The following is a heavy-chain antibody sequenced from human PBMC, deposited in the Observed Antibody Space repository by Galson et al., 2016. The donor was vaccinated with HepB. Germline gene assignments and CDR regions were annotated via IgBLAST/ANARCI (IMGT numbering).Heavy chain of an antibody. CDR2: ISWNSGSI. V-gene: IGHV3-9*01. Sequence: SLRLSCAASGFTFDDYAMHWVRQAPGKGLEWVSGISWNSGSIGYADSVKGRFTISRDNSRSSLYLQLDSLRAEDTAVYYCAREKSLSGHYYYYGMDVWGQGTTVTVFS. D-gene: IGHD5/OR15-5a*01. CDR1: GFTFDDYA. CDR3: AREKSLSGHYYYYGMDV. J-gene: IGHJ6*02.